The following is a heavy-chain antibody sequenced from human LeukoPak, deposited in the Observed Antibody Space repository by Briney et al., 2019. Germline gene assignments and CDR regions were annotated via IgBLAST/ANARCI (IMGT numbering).Heavy chain of an antibody. J-gene: IGHJ5*02. CDR2: INPNTGGT. D-gene: IGHD2-15*01. V-gene: IGHV1-2*02. Sequence: ASVKVSCKASGYTFTAYYMHWVRQAPGQGLEWMGCINPNTGGTDYAQKFQGRVTMTRDTSISTAYMELSRLRSDDTAVYYCARQDIVVVVAANWFDPWGQGTLVTVSS. CDR3: ARQDIVVVVAANWFDP. CDR1: GYTFTAYY.